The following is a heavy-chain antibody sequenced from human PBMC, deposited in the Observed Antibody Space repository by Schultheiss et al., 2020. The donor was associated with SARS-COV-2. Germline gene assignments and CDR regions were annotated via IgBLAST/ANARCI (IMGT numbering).Heavy chain of an antibody. V-gene: IGHV3-7*01. Sequence: GGSLRLSCAASGFTFSSYGMHWVRQAPGKGLEWVANIKQDGSEKYCVDSVKGRFTISRDNAKNSLYLQMNSLRAEDTAVYYCARCGSWSYYNENYYYYYGMDVWGQGTTVTVSS. CDR3: ARCGSWSYYNENYYYYYGMDV. CDR1: GFTFSSYG. J-gene: IGHJ6*02. D-gene: IGHD3-10*01. CDR2: IKQDGSEK.